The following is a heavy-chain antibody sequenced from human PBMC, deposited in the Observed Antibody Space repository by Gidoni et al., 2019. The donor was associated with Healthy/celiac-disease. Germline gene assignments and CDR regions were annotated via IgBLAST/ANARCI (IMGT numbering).Heavy chain of an antibody. J-gene: IGHJ4*02. D-gene: IGHD6-19*01. Sequence: EVQLVESGGGLIQPGGSLRLSCAASGFTVSSNYMSWVRQAPGKGLEWVSVIYSGGSTYYADSLKGRFTISRDNSKNTLYLQMNSLRAEDTAVYYCASLAPYSSGWFDYWGQGTLVTVSS. CDR3: ASLAPYSSGWFDY. CDR1: GFTVSSNY. CDR2: IYSGGST. V-gene: IGHV3-53*01.